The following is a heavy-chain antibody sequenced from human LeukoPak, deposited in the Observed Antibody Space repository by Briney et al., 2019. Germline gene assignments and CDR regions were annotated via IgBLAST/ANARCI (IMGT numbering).Heavy chain of an antibody. Sequence: GGSLRLSCAASGFTFSSYGMHWVRQAPGKGLEWVAVIWYDGSNKYYADSVKGRFTISRDNSKNTLYLQMNSLRAEDTAVYYCAREGYSSSWPRGGFYYYYYMDVWGKGTTVTVSS. V-gene: IGHV3-33*01. J-gene: IGHJ6*03. CDR3: AREGYSSSWPRGGFYYYYYMDV. D-gene: IGHD6-13*01. CDR2: IWYDGSNK. CDR1: GFTFSSYG.